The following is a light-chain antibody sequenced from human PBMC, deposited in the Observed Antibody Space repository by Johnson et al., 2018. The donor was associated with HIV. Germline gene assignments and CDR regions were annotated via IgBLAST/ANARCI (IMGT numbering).Light chain of an antibody. CDR1: SSNIGNNY. V-gene: IGLV1-51*02. Sequence: QSVLTQPPSVSAAPGQKVTISCSGSSSNIGNNYVSWYQQLPGTAPKLLIYENNKRPSGIPDRFSGSKSGTSATLGCTGLQTGDEADYYCGTWDSSLSTGGVFGTGTKVTVL. J-gene: IGLJ1*01. CDR3: GTWDSSLSTGGV. CDR2: ENN.